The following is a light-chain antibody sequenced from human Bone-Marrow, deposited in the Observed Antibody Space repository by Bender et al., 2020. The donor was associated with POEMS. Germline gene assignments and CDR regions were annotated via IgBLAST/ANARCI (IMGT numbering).Light chain of an antibody. CDR3: QVWDTGSDQGV. J-gene: IGLJ3*02. V-gene: IGLV3-21*02. CDR1: NIGSRS. CDR2: SDS. Sequence: GQTARITCGGNNIGSRSVHWYQQKAGQAPVLVVYSDSDRPSGIPERFSGSNSGNMATLTISWVEAGDEADYYCQVWDTGSDQGVFGGGTELTVL.